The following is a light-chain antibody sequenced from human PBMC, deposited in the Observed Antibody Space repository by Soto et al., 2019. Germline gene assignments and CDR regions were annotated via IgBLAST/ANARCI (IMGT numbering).Light chain of an antibody. Sequence: EIVMTQSPATLSVSPGERATLSCRASQSVSGNLAWYQQKPGQAPRLLIYGASTRATGIPARFSGSGSGTECTLTISSLQSEDFAGYYCQQYNNWPPLTFGGGTKVEIK. CDR3: QQYNNWPPLT. CDR1: QSVSGN. J-gene: IGKJ4*01. V-gene: IGKV3-15*01. CDR2: GAS.